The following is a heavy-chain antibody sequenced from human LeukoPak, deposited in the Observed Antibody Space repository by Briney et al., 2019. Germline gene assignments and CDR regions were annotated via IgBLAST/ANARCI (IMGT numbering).Heavy chain of an antibody. J-gene: IGHJ4*02. CDR3: ARPPSRGYSSSFEY. D-gene: IGHD2-2*03. CDR1: GYSFATYW. Sequence: PGASLQISCKGSGYSFATYWIAWVRQMPGKGLEWMGIIYPDESNIRYSPSFQGQVTISADKSISTAYLQWSSLKASDTAIYYCARPPSRGYSSSFEYWGQGTLVTVSS. CDR2: IYPDESNI. V-gene: IGHV5-51*01.